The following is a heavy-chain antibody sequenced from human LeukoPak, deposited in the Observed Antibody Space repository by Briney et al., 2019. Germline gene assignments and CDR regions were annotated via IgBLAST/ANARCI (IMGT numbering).Heavy chain of an antibody. CDR3: AIRPGYSREQEYFQH. CDR1: GGTFSSYA. Sequence: ASVKVSCKASGGTFSSYAISWVRQAPGQGLEWMGGIIPIFGTANYAQKFQGRVTITADESTSTAYMELSSLRSEDTAVYYCAIRPGYSREQEYFQHWGQGTLVTVSS. J-gene: IGHJ1*01. V-gene: IGHV1-69*01. CDR2: IIPIFGTA. D-gene: IGHD6-13*01.